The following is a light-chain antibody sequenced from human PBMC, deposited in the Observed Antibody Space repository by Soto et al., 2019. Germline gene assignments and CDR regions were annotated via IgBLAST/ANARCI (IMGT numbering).Light chain of an antibody. CDR1: QSVSNNY. Sequence: ELVMTQSPAIVSVSPGERATLSCRASQSVSNNYLAWYQQKPGQAPRLLIYGASNRATGIPDRFSGSGSGTDFTLTISRLEPEDFAVYYCQQYGSSGTFGQGTKVDIK. J-gene: IGKJ1*01. CDR3: QQYGSSGT. CDR2: GAS. V-gene: IGKV3-20*01.